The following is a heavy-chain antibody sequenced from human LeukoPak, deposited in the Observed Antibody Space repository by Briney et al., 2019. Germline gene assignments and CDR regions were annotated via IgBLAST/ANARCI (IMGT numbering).Heavy chain of an antibody. J-gene: IGHJ4*02. V-gene: IGHV4-34*01. CDR3: ASVNSLLQWLYY. CDR2: INHSGST. D-gene: IGHD6-19*01. Sequence: SETLSLTCAVFGGSFSGYYWSWIRHPPGKGLEWIGEINHSGSTNYNPSLKSRVTISVDTSKNQFSLKLSSVTAADTAVYYCASVNSLLQWLYYWGQGTLVTVSS. CDR1: GGSFSGYY.